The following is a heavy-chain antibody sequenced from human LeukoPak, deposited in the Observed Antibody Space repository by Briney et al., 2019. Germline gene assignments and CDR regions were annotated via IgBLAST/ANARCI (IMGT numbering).Heavy chain of an antibody. CDR3: ARLFKYSSGWYTQKSDAFDI. V-gene: IGHV4-4*07. CDR1: GGSISSYY. CDR2: IYTSGST. D-gene: IGHD6-19*01. Sequence: SETLSLTCTVSGGSISSYYWSWIRQPAGKGLEWIGRIYTSGSTNYNPSLKSRFTMSVDTSKNQFSLKLSSVTAADTAVYYCARLFKYSSGWYTQKSDAFDIWGQGTMVTVSS. J-gene: IGHJ3*02.